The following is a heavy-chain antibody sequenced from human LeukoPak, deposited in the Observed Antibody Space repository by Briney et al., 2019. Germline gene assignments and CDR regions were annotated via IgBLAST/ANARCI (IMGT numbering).Heavy chain of an antibody. D-gene: IGHD6-6*01. J-gene: IGHJ6*03. CDR1: GFTFSNAW. Sequence: GGSLRLSCAASGFTFSNAWMSWVRQAPGKGLEWVGRIKSKTDGGTTDYAAPVKGRFTISRDDSKNTLYLQMNSLKTADTAVYYCTTEVEYSQKDYYYYYYMDVWGKGTTVTVSS. CDR2: IKSKTDGGTT. V-gene: IGHV3-15*01. CDR3: TTEVEYSQKDYYYYYYMDV.